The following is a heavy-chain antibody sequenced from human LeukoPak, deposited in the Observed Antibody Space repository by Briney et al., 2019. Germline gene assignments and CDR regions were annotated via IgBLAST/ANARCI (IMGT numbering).Heavy chain of an antibody. CDR2: ISSSGGST. D-gene: IGHD6-6*01. Sequence: GGSLRLSCAASGFTFSDYYMSWIRQAPGKGLEWVSYISSSGGSTRYADSVKGRFTMSRDNAKKSVSLQMNSLRAEDTAVYYCARVAPYSSSPDYWGQGTLVTVSS. CDR1: GFTFSDYY. CDR3: ARVAPYSSSPDY. V-gene: IGHV3-11*01. J-gene: IGHJ4*02.